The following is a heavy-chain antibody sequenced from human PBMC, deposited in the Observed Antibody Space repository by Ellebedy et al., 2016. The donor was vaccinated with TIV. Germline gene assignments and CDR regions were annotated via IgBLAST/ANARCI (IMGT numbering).Heavy chain of an antibody. CDR3: ARAVATVGSY. CDR1: GFSMSSYW. CDR2: INQDGSTK. D-gene: IGHD6-13*01. Sequence: GGSLGLSXAASGFSMSSYWMSWVRQAPGKGLEWVANINQDGSTKYYVDSVKGRFTISRDDAKNSVYLQMNSLRAEDAALYYCARAVATVGSYWGQGTLVTVSS. V-gene: IGHV3-7*01. J-gene: IGHJ4*02.